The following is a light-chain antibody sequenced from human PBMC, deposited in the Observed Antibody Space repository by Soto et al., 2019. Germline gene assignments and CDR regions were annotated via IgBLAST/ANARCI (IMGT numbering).Light chain of an antibody. CDR1: QSISSW. CDR3: QQYSSYPT. J-gene: IGKJ1*01. Sequence: DILMTQSPSTLSASVGDRVTITCRASQSISSWLAWYQQKPGKAPRLLIYDASSLESGVPSRFSGSGSGTEFTLTISSLQPDDFAAYYCQQYSSYPTFGQGTKVDIK. V-gene: IGKV1-5*01. CDR2: DAS.